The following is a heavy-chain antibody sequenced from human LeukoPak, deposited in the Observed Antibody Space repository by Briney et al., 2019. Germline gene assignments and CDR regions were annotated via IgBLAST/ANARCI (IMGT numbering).Heavy chain of an antibody. J-gene: IGHJ4*02. Sequence: PSETLSLTCNVSGGSISRYDWSWIRQTAGKGLEWIGRIYTSGSTNYNPSLKSRVTMSVDPSKNQFSLRLTSVTAADTAVYYCARGASHSSGWLDDWGQGTLVTVSS. D-gene: IGHD6-19*01. V-gene: IGHV4-4*07. CDR3: ARGASHSSGWLDD. CDR2: IYTSGST. CDR1: GGSISRYD.